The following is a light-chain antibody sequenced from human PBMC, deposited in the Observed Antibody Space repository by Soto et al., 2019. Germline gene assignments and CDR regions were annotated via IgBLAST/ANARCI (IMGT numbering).Light chain of an antibody. CDR2: DTS. V-gene: IGKV3-15*01. Sequence: IVLTQSPATLSVSPGERATLSCRASQSVSSLLAWYQQKPSQAPRLLIYDTSTRATGIPARFSGSGSGTDFTLTISSLQSEDFAIYYCQQYNIWPYTFGQGTKVDIK. CDR1: QSVSSL. CDR3: QQYNIWPYT. J-gene: IGKJ2*01.